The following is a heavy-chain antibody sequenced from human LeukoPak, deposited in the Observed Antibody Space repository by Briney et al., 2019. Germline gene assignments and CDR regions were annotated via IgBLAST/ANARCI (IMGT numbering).Heavy chain of an antibody. CDR1: GYIFTDYY. J-gene: IGHJ4*02. Sequence: ASVKVSCKASGYIFTDYYMHWVRQAPGQELGWMGRINPNSGGTSYAQKFQGRVTMTRDTSISTAYTELSSLRSDDTAVYYCARSTLGIEFDFWGQGSLVTVSS. V-gene: IGHV1/OR15-1*01. D-gene: IGHD5/OR15-5a*01. CDR3: ARSTLGIEFDF. CDR2: INPNSGGT.